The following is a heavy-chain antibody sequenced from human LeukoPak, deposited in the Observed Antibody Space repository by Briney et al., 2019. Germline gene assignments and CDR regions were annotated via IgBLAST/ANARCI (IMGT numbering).Heavy chain of an antibody. Sequence: GGSLRLSCAASGFTFSDYYMSWIRQAPGKGLEWVSYISSSSSYTNYADSVKGRFTISRDNAKNSLYLQMNSLRAEDTAVYYCARVRHSSSSPWFDPWGQGTLVTVSS. J-gene: IGHJ5*02. CDR3: ARVRHSSSSPWFDP. D-gene: IGHD6-6*01. V-gene: IGHV3-11*06. CDR2: ISSSSSYT. CDR1: GFTFSDYY.